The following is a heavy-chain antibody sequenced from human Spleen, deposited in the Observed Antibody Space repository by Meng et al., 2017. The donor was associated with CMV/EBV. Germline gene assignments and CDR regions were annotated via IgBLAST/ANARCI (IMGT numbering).Heavy chain of an antibody. CDR2: INPNRSVT. Sequence: KASGYTFTDYYTHWVRQAPGQGLEWLGWINPNRSVTNYAQKFQGRVTMTRDTSISTGYMELSRLRSDDTAVYYCARDRVITGDSFGYWGQGTLVTVSS. V-gene: IGHV1-2*02. D-gene: IGHD7-27*01. J-gene: IGHJ4*02. CDR1: GYTFTDYY. CDR3: ARDRVITGDSFGY.